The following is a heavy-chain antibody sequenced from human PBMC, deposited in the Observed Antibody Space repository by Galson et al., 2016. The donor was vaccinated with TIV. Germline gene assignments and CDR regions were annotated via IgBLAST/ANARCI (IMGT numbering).Heavy chain of an antibody. J-gene: IGHJ4*02. Sequence: SVKVSCKASGHTFTSYDMNWVRQAPGQGLEWMGWMSPNSGNTGYTQKFQGRVTMTRDTSVSTAYMELTNLRSEDTAVYFCAQLVRKCGMTRCYGDHVDYWGQGTLVTVSS. CDR1: GHTFTSYD. CDR2: MSPNSGNT. V-gene: IGHV1-8*01. D-gene: IGHD2-2*01. CDR3: AQLVRKCGMTRCYGDHVDY.